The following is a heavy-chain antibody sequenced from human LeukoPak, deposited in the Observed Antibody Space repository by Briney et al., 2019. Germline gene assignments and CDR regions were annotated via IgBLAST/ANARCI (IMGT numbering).Heavy chain of an antibody. D-gene: IGHD6-19*01. V-gene: IGHV3-23*01. CDR1: EFTFSSYA. J-gene: IGHJ3*02. Sequence: GGSLRLSCAASEFTFSSYAMSWVRQAPGKGLEWVSSISDVGGGTYYADSVKGQFTISRDNSKNTLYLQVNSLRAEDTAIYYCAKGGIAVAGNDAFHIWGQGTMVTVSS. CDR2: ISDVGGGT. CDR3: AKGGIAVAGNDAFHI.